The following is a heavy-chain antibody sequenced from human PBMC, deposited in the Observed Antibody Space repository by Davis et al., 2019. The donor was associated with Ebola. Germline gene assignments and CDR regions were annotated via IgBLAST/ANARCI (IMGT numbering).Heavy chain of an antibody. CDR3: AKDTYYDILTGYYYFDY. Sequence: PGGSLRLSCAASGFTFSSYAMSWVRQAPGKGLEWVSAISGSGGSTYYADSVKGRFTISRDNSKNTLYLQMNSLRAEDTAVYYCAKDTYYDILTGYYYFDYWGQGTLVTVSS. CDR2: ISGSGGST. D-gene: IGHD3-9*01. V-gene: IGHV3-23*01. J-gene: IGHJ4*02. CDR1: GFTFSSYA.